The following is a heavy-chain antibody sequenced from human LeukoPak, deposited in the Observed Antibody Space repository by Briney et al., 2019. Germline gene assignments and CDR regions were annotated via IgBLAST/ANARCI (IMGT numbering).Heavy chain of an antibody. D-gene: IGHD3-10*01. Sequence: SVKVSCKASGATVTTHGTSWVRGAPGQGLEWMGRITPIFGTINYAQKFQGRVTITADKSTSTVHMDLSSLRSEDTAVYYCESGFGVNYYYDMTVCEEGNTVIVSS. CDR3: ESGFGVNYYYDMTV. V-gene: IGHV1-69*06. CDR1: GATVTTHG. CDR2: ITPIFGTI. J-gene: IGHJ6*01.